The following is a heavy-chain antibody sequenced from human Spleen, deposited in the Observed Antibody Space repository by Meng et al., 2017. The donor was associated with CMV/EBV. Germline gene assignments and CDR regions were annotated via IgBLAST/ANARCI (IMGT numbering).Heavy chain of an antibody. D-gene: IGHD5-18*01. CDR2: ISYDGSNK. CDR3: ARADGVDTAMVMTLDTLDV. Sequence: GGSLRLSCAASGFTFSSYAMHWVRQAPGKGLEWVAVISYDGSNKYYADSVKGRFTISRDNSKNTLYLQMNSLRAEDTAVYYCARADGVDTAMVMTLDTLDVWGQGTTVTSP. CDR1: GFTFSSYA. J-gene: IGHJ6*02. V-gene: IGHV3-30*04.